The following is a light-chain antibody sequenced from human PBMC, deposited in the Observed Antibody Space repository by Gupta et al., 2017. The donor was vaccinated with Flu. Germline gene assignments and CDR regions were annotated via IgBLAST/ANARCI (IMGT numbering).Light chain of an antibody. Sequence: SYVLTQPPSVSVAPVHKARLTCGGNNIGSKSVHWYQQKPGQAPVLVVYEDSDRPSGIPERLSGSNSGNTATLTIGRVEAGDEADYYCQVWDSGSDHVVFGGGTKLTVL. CDR1: NIGSKS. CDR2: EDS. CDR3: QVWDSGSDHVV. J-gene: IGLJ2*01. V-gene: IGLV3-21*02.